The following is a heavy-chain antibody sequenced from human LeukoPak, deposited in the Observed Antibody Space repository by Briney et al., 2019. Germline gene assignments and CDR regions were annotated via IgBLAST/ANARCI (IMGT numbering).Heavy chain of an antibody. CDR1: GFTLSSYE. V-gene: IGHV3-48*03. Sequence: PGGSLRLSCAASGFTLSSYEMNWVRQAPGKGLEWVSYISSIGSTIYYADSVKGRFTISRDNAKNSLYLQMNSLRAEDTAVYYCARAEYDILTGYPYWGQGTLVTVSS. D-gene: IGHD3-9*01. CDR3: ARAEYDILTGYPY. CDR2: ISSIGSTI. J-gene: IGHJ4*02.